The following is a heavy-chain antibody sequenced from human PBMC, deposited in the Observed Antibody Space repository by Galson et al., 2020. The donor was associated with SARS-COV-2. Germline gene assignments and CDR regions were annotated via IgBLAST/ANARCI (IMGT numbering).Heavy chain of an antibody. CDR3: ASLPTYPKYDFDH. D-gene: IGHD2-2*01. V-gene: IGHV4-59*13. J-gene: IGHJ4*01. Sequence: SEPLSLTCTISSGSINNYYWNWIRQPPGKGLEWIGFIYYTGTTNYNPSLRSRVSISMDTSKNQFSLKLTSVAAADTAVYYCASLPTYPKYDFDHWGHGTLVTVSS. CDR2: IYYTGTT. CDR1: SGSINNYY.